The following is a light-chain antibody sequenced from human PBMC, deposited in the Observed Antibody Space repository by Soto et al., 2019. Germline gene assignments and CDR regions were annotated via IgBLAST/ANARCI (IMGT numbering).Light chain of an antibody. CDR2: RDD. V-gene: IGLV1-44*01. J-gene: IGLJ1*01. CDR1: HSDIGSNA. Sequence: QSVLSQPPSASGTPGQRVTISCSGGHSDIGSNAVNWFQQLPGTAPKLLIYRDDQRPSGVPDRFSGSKSGNMASLTVSGLQAEDEAEYSCSSYAGGNTFVFGSGTKLTVL. CDR3: SSYAGGNTFV.